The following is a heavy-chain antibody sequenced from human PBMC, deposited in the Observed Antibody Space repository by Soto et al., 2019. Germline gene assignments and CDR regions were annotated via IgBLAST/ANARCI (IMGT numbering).Heavy chain of an antibody. V-gene: IGHV1-69*13. D-gene: IGHD3-22*01. Sequence: EASVKVSCKASGGTFSSYAISWVRQAPGQGLEWMGGIIPIFGTANYAQKFQGRVTITADESTSTAYMELSSLRSEDTAVYYCARDRGYYCDSSGYQAFDSWGRGTMVTVSS. CDR2: IIPIFGTA. J-gene: IGHJ3*02. CDR1: GGTFSSYA. CDR3: ARDRGYYCDSSGYQAFDS.